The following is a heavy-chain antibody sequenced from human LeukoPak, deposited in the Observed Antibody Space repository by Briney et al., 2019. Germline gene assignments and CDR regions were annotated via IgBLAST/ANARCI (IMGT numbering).Heavy chain of an antibody. CDR3: AKGGRRHYGDYVAF. CDR2: ISASGDNT. D-gene: IGHD4-17*01. CDR1: GFTVNSYS. V-gene: IGHV3-23*01. J-gene: IGHJ4*02. Sequence: GGSLRLSCDASGFTVNSYSTHWVRQAPRKGLEWGSFISASGDNTYYAGSVKGRFTISRDDSKNTVYLQMNSLRADDTAVYHCAKGGRRHYGDYVAFWGQGTLVTVSS.